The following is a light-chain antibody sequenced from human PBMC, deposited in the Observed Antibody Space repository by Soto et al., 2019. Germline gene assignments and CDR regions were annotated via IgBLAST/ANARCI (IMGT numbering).Light chain of an antibody. CDR1: SRDVGNYNY. J-gene: IGLJ2*01. V-gene: IGLV2-8*01. Sequence: QSVLTQPPSASGSPGQSVFTSCTGTSRDVGNYNYVSWYQQHPGKAPKLIIYEVNKRPSGVPDRFSGSKSGNTASLTVSGLQAEDEADYYCTSYAAGKTVVFGGGTKVTVL. CDR2: EVN. CDR3: TSYAAGKTVV.